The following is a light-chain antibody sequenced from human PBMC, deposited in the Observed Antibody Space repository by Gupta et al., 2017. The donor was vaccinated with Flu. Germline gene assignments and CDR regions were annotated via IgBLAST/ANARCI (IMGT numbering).Light chain of an antibody. CDR1: QSVSSY. CDR3: EQCCNWPST. V-gene: IGKV3-11*01. Sequence: EIVLTQSPATLSLSPGERATLSCMSSQSVSSYLAWYQQKPGRAPRLLIYDASDRATGIPARFSGSGSGTDITLTISILAPEDFAVYYCEQCCNWPSTFGQGTKLETK. J-gene: IGKJ2*01. CDR2: DAS.